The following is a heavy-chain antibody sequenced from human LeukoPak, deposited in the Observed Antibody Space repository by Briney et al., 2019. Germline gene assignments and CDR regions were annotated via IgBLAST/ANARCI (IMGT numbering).Heavy chain of an antibody. D-gene: IGHD4-11*01. V-gene: IGHV4-38-2*02. Sequence: PSETLSLTCNVSGYSISSGYYWGWIRQPPGKGLEWIGSVYHSGSTYYNPSLKSRVTISVDRSKNQFSLKLSSVTAADTAVYYCARGGMTTVSPFDYWGQGTLVTVSS. CDR1: GYSISSGYY. CDR2: VYHSGST. CDR3: ARGGMTTVSPFDY. J-gene: IGHJ4*02.